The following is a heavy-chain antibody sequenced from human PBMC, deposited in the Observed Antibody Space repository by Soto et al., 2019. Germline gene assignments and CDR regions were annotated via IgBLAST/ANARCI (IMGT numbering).Heavy chain of an antibody. CDR3: ATHRPNYYDSMGFRFAP. D-gene: IGHD3-22*01. CDR2: INPSGGST. CDR1: GYTFTSYY. Sequence: DSVKVSCKASGYTFTSYYMHWVRQAPGQGLEWMGIINPSGGSTSYAQKFQGRVTMTRDTSTSTVYMELSSLRSEDTAVYYCATHRPNYYDSMGFRFAPGGEGRLVPVS. V-gene: IGHV1-46*03. J-gene: IGHJ5*02.